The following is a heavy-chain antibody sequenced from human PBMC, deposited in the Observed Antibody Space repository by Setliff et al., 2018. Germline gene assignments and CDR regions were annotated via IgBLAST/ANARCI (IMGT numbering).Heavy chain of an antibody. J-gene: IGHJ4*02. CDR3: GRAPRYFDSTGSYFDG. Sequence: PSETLSLTCAVSGASTTTYYWSWIRQPPGKGLEWIGYFFSGGSTKFNPPLKSRVTISVDTSKNQVSLRLVSVTAADTAIYYCGRAPRYFDSTGSYFDGWGQGTLVTVSS. V-gene: IGHV4-59*08. CDR2: FFSGGST. CDR1: GASTTTYY. D-gene: IGHD3-22*01.